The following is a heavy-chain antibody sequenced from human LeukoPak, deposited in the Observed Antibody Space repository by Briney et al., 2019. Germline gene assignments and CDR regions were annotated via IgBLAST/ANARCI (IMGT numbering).Heavy chain of an antibody. D-gene: IGHD3-10*01. J-gene: IGHJ4*02. Sequence: GGSLRLSCAASGFIFSDYDMNWVRQAPGEGLEWVALSSSVGSYKYYGDYVKGRFTISRDNAKNSLYLQMNSLRAEDTAVYYCARQGGGHYHGSEDYWGQGTLVTVSS. CDR2: SSSVGSYK. CDR1: GFIFSDYD. CDR3: ARQGGGHYHGSEDY. V-gene: IGHV3-21*01.